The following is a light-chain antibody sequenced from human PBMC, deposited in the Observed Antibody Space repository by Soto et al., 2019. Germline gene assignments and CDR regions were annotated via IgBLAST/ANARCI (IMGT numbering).Light chain of an antibody. CDR3: QRYNNWPLT. V-gene: IGKV3-15*01. CDR2: DSS. CDR1: QGIGST. J-gene: IGKJ4*02. Sequence: EIVLTQSPAALSVSPGERVTLSCRASQGIGSTLAWYQQKPGQTPRLLIYDSSTRAIGIPARFSGSRSGTEFTLTINGLQSEDFAVYYCQRYNNWPLTFGGGTKVESK.